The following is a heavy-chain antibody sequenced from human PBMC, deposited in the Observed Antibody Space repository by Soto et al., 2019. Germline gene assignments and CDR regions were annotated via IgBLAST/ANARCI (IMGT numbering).Heavy chain of an antibody. CDR2: ISHSGSP. CDR3: ARAVTPYFGTWFDP. J-gene: IGHJ5*02. V-gene: IGHV4-30-2*06. Sequence: QLHLLESGPGLVKPSQTLSLTCTVSGDSISSASASRGTYSWSWIRQSPGKGLEWLGHISHSGSPSYNPSLKSRISLSVDTSKNQFSLKLASVTAADTAIYYCARAVTPYFGTWFDPWGQGIRVTVSS. CDR1: GDSISSASASRGTYS. D-gene: IGHD2-21*02.